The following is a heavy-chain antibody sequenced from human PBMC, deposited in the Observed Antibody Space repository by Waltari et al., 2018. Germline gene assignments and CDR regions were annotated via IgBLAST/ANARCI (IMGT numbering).Heavy chain of an antibody. V-gene: IGHV1-8*03. J-gene: IGHJ4*02. CDR2: MNPNSGNT. Sequence: QVQLVQSGAEVKKPGASVKVSCKASGYTFTSYDINWVRQATGQGLEWMGWMNPNSGNTGYAQKFQGRVTINRNTSISTAYMELSSLRSEDTAVYYCARGKTYYDYIWGSYRLYYFDYWGQGTLVTVSS. CDR3: ARGKTYYDYIWGSYRLYYFDY. D-gene: IGHD3-16*02. CDR1: GYTFTSYD.